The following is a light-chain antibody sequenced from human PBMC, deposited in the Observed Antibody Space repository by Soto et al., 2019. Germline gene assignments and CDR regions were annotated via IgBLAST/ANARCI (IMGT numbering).Light chain of an antibody. V-gene: IGKV3D-15*01. CDR3: QQYKSYPLT. CDR1: QSVSSN. Sequence: EIVMTQSPATLSVSPGERATLSCRASQSVSSNLAWYQQKPGQAPRLLIYDASNRATGIPARFSGSGSGTDFTLTISSVQPDDFATYYCQQYKSYPLTFGGGTKVDIK. CDR2: DAS. J-gene: IGKJ4*01.